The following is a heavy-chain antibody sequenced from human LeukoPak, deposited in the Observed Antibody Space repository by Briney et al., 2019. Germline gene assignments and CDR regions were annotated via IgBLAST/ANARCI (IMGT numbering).Heavy chain of an antibody. Sequence: SETLSLTCAVYGGSFSGYYWSWIRQPPGKGLEWIGEINHSGSTNYNPSLKSRVTISVDTSKNQFSLKLSSVTAADTAVYYCARGRFHCYDSSGFYYWGQGTRATVS. D-gene: IGHD3-22*01. CDR1: GGSFSGYY. CDR2: INHSGST. J-gene: IGHJ4*02. CDR3: ARGRFHCYDSSGFYY. V-gene: IGHV4-34*01.